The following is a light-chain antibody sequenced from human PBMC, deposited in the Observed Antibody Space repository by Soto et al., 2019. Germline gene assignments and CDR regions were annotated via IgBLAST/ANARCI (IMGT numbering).Light chain of an antibody. CDR1: SSDVGGYNY. Sequence: QSALTQPASVSGSPGQSITISCTGTSSDVGGYNYVSWYQQHPGKAPKLMIYDVSNRPSGVSNRFSGSKSGNTASLTISGLHAEDEADYYCSSYTSSSTQVFVTGTKVTVL. J-gene: IGLJ1*01. CDR3: SSYTSSSTQV. V-gene: IGLV2-14*01. CDR2: DVS.